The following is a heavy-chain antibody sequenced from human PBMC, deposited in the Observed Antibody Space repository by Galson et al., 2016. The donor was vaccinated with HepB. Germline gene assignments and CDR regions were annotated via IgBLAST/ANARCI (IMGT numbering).Heavy chain of an antibody. Sequence: SLRLSCAASNFTFSDYPMTWIRQAPGKGLEWLSYISSDGTVIYYADSVKGRFSISRDDASHSLHLQMNSLRAEDTAIYYCAKAAGSGPLIYWYFDLWGRGTPVTVSS. CDR1: NFTFSDYP. J-gene: IGHJ2*01. CDR2: ISSDGTVI. CDR3: AKAAGSGPLIYWYFDL. V-gene: IGHV3-11*01. D-gene: IGHD3-10*01.